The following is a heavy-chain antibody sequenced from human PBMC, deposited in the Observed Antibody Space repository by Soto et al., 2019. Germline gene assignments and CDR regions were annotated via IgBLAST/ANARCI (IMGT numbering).Heavy chain of an antibody. Sequence: QITLKESVPTLVKPTQTLTLTCTFSGFSLSTSGVGVGWIRQPPGKALEWLALIYWDDDKRYSPSLRSMLTIPKPTSTHQVALTMTNMDPVDTATYYCAQRRLYSYGSFAFDIWGQGTMVTVSS. V-gene: IGHV2-5*02. CDR2: IYWDDDK. J-gene: IGHJ3*02. D-gene: IGHD5-18*01. CDR3: AQRRLYSYGSFAFDI. CDR1: GFSLSTSGVG.